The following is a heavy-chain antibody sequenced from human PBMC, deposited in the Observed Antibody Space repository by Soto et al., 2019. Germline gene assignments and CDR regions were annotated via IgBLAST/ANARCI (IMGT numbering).Heavy chain of an antibody. CDR3: ARGRNRMRSYYGSGSNRAPPSH. Sequence: PSETLSLTCAVYGGSFSGYYWSWIRQRPGKGLEWIGEINHSGSTNYNPSLKSRVTISVDTSKNQFSLKLSSVTAADTAVYYCARGRNRMRSYYGSGSNRAPPSHWGQGTLVTVSS. CDR2: INHSGST. D-gene: IGHD3-10*01. V-gene: IGHV4-34*01. J-gene: IGHJ4*02. CDR1: GGSFSGYY.